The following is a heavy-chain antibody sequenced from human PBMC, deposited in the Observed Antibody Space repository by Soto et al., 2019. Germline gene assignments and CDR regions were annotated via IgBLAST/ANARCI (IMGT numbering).Heavy chain of an antibody. CDR2: LGGGST. V-gene: IGHV3-23*01. Sequence: EVQLLESGGGLVQPGGSLRLSCVASGFTFSTYAMSWVRQAPGKGLEWVTGLGGGSTYYADSVKGRFTISRDTSKNTLYLQMSSLRAEDTAIYYCAKDGGIDLSSHDALDIWGQGTMVTVSS. CDR3: AKDGGIDLSSHDALDI. D-gene: IGHD1-26*01. CDR1: GFTFSTYA. J-gene: IGHJ3*02.